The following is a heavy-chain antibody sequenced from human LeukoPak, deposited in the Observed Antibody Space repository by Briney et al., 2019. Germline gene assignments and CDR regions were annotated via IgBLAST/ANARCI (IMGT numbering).Heavy chain of an antibody. J-gene: IGHJ4*02. CDR3: ARSLGGGVEMATVRLFDY. CDR2: ISTSSTYM. D-gene: IGHD5-24*01. CDR1: GFTFSSCG. V-gene: IGHV3-21*06. Sequence: GGSLRLSCAASGFTFSSCGMNWVRQAPGKGLEWVSSISTSSTYMSYTDSVKGRFTISRDNAKNSLYLQMNSLRAEDMAVYYCARSLGGGVEMATVRLFDYWGQGTLVTVSS.